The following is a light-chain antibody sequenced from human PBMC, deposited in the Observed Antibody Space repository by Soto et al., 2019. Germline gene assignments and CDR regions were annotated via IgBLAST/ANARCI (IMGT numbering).Light chain of an antibody. CDR3: QQDERLPLT. V-gene: IGKV1-33*01. J-gene: IGKJ5*01. Sequence: DIKLIPYSSSTSASVGERVTITCQASQDNNKNLIWYHQKPGKAPKLLIYDASDLETGVPSRFRGSGSWTGVTFTISSLQPEYFATYYCQQDERLPLTVGQGTRRDIK. CDR2: DAS. CDR1: QDNNKN.